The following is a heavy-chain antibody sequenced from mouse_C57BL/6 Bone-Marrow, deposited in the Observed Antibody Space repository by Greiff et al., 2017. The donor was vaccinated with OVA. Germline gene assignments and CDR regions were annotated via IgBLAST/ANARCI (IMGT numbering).Heavy chain of an antibody. CDR3: TTELRYFDV. CDR2: IDPENGDT. V-gene: IGHV14-4*01. CDR1: GFNIKDDY. D-gene: IGHD1-1*01. Sequence: VQLKESGAELVRPGASVKLSCTASGFNIKDDYMHWVKQRPEQGLEWIGWIDPENGDTEYASKFQGKATITADTSSNTAYLQLSSLTSEDTAVYYCTTELRYFDVWGTGTTVTVSS. J-gene: IGHJ1*03.